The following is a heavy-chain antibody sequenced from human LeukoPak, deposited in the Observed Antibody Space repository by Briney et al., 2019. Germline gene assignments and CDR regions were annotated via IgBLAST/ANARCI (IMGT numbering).Heavy chain of an antibody. CDR3: AGTTVVSGGFDP. CDR2: TYYRSKWYN. J-gene: IGHJ5*02. V-gene: IGHV6-1*01. Sequence: SQTLSLTCAISGDSVSSNSAAWNWIRQSPSRGLEWLGRTYYRSKWYNDYAVSVKSRITINPDTSENQFSLQLNSVTPEDTAVYYCAGTTVVSGGFDPWGQGTLVTVSS. D-gene: IGHD4-17*01. CDR1: GDSVSSNSAA.